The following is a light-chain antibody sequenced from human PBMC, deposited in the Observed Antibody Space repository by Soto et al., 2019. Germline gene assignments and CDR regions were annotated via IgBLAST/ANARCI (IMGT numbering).Light chain of an antibody. V-gene: IGKV1-5*01. CDR2: DAS. J-gene: IGKJ1*01. CDR1: QSISSW. Sequence: THSPGTLSLPRRHRVTITCRASQSISSWLAWYQQKPGKAPKLLIYDASSLESGVPSRFSGSGSGTEFTLTISSLQPDDFATYYCQQYNSYPTTFGQGTKVDNK. CDR3: QQYNSYPTT.